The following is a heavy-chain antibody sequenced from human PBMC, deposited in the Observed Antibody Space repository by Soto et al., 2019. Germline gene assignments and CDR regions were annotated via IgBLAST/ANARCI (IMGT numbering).Heavy chain of an antibody. CDR1: GGTFSSYA. CDR2: IIPIFGTA. Sequence: SVKVSCKASGGTFSSYAISWVRQAPGQGLEWMGGIIPIFGTANYAQKFQGRVTITADESTSTAYMELSRLRSDDTAVYYCARALVRGVNLLYYHYYGMDVWG. CDR3: ARALVRGVNLLYYHYYGMDV. D-gene: IGHD3-10*01. V-gene: IGHV1-69*13. J-gene: IGHJ6*02.